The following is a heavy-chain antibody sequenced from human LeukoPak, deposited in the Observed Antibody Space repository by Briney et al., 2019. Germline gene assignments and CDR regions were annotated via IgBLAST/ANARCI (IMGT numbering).Heavy chain of an antibody. D-gene: IGHD2-21*01. J-gene: IGHJ3*02. V-gene: IGHV4-30-4*01. CDR1: GGSITSNNYF. CDR2: IRYNGGA. Sequence: SETLSLTCNVSGGSITSNNYFWRWIRQPPGEGLEWIGYIRYNGGAYYNPSLQSRAIMSVDTSKNQFSLRLSSVTAPDTAIYYCAREVIAPADSDAFDIWGQGTMVTVS. CDR3: AREVIAPADSDAFDI.